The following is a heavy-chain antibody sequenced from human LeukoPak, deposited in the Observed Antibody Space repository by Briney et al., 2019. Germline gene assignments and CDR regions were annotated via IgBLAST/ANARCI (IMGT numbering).Heavy chain of an antibody. J-gene: IGHJ6*02. CDR1: GFTFSSYA. Sequence: GGSLRLSCAASGFTFSSYAMSWVRQAPGKGLEWVSAISGSGGSTYYADSVKGRFTISRDNSKNTLYLQMNSLRAEDTAVYYCAETSQAYDILTGYYIHGMDVWGQGTTVTVSS. D-gene: IGHD3-9*01. CDR3: AETSQAYDILTGYYIHGMDV. V-gene: IGHV3-23*01. CDR2: ISGSGGST.